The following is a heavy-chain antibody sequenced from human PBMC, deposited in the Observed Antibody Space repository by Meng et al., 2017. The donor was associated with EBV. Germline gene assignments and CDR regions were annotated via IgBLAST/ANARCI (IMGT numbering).Heavy chain of an antibody. D-gene: IGHD3-10*01. J-gene: IGHJ5*02. CDR2: ISAYNGNT. CDR3: ARVGRITMVRGETLDT. V-gene: IGHV1-18*01. Sequence: QVQLVQSGAEVKKPXXXXKVXXQXSGYTFTSYGISWVRQAPGQGLEWMGWISAYNGNTNYAQKLQGRVTMTTDTSTSTAYMELRSLRSDDTAVYYCARVGRITMVRGETLDTWGQGTLVTASS. CDR1: GYTFTSYG.